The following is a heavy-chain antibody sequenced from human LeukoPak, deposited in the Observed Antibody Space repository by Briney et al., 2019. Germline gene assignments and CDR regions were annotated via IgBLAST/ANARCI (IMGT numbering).Heavy chain of an antibody. CDR3: AKKVVVGATSPYSDFQD. CDR1: GFTFSNVW. V-gene: IGHV3-7*03. D-gene: IGHD1-26*01. Sequence: GGSLRLSCAASGFTFSNVWMSWVRQAPGKGLEWVANIKQDGSEKYYVDSVKGRFTISRDNAKNSLSLEMNSLKAEDTAVYYCAKKVVVGATSPYSDFQDWGQGTLVTVSS. J-gene: IGHJ1*01. CDR2: IKQDGSEK.